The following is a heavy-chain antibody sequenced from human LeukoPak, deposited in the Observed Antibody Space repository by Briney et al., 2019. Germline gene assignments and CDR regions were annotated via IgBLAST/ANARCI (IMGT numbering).Heavy chain of an antibody. CDR1: GFTFSSYG. V-gene: IGHV3-30*18. Sequence: GRSLRLSCAASGFTFSSYGMHWVRQAPGKGLEWVAVISYDGSNKYYADSVKGRFTISRDNSKNTLYLQINSLRAEDTAVYYCAKDLLTRIAARPDGYYYGMDVWGQGTTVTVSS. CDR2: ISYDGSNK. CDR3: AKDLLTRIAARPDGYYYGMDV. D-gene: IGHD6-6*01. J-gene: IGHJ6*02.